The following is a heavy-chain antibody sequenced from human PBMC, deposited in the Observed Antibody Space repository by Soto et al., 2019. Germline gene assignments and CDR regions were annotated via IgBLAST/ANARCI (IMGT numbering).Heavy chain of an antibody. CDR3: TPCIAALPGYYYGMDV. Sequence: PGGSLRLSCAASGFTFSNAWMSWVRQAPGKGLEWVGRIKSKTDGGTTDYAAPVKGRFTISRDDSKNTLYLQMNSLKTEDTAVYYCTPCIAALPGYYYGMDVWGQGTTVTVSS. V-gene: IGHV3-15*01. J-gene: IGHJ6*02. CDR1: GFTFSNAW. CDR2: IKSKTDGGTT. D-gene: IGHD6-6*01.